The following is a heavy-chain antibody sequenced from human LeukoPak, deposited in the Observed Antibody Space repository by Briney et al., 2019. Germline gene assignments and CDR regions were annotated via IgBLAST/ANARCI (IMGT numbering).Heavy chain of an antibody. V-gene: IGHV3-15*01. CDR1: GFTFRNVC. CDR2: IKSKTDGGTT. Sequence: GGSLRCNCAASGFTFRNVCRSWLGQAPGKGLEWVGRIKSKTDGGTTDYAAPVKGRFTISRDASKNTLCLQMNSLKTEDKAVYCCTPDHRYYDSSGYWNYWGQGTLVTVSS. CDR3: TPDHRYYDSSGYWNY. J-gene: IGHJ4*02. D-gene: IGHD3-22*01.